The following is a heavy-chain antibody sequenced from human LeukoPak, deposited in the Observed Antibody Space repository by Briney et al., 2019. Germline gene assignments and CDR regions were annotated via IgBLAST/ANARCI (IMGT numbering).Heavy chain of an antibody. D-gene: IGHD5-18*01. V-gene: IGHV3-30*03. CDR3: ARAVNTHTYGYHY. CDR1: GFTFSSYG. J-gene: IGHJ4*02. Sequence: GGSLRLSCAASGFTFSSYGMHWVRQAPGKGLEWVAIISYDGSNKYYADSVQGRFTISRDNSKNTLYLQMNSLRAEDTAVYYCARAVNTHTYGYHYWGQGTLVTVSS. CDR2: ISYDGSNK.